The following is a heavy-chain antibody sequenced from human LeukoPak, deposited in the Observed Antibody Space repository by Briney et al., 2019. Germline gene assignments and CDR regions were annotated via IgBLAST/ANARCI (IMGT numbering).Heavy chain of an antibody. D-gene: IGHD5-18*01. CDR1: GYTFTGYY. CDR2: ISAYNGNT. J-gene: IGHJ4*02. V-gene: IGHV1-18*04. CDR3: ARVEGYSYGYYYFDY. Sequence: ASVKVSCKASGYTFTGYYMHWVRQAPGQGLEWMGWISAYNGNTNYAQKLQGRVTMTTDTSTSTAYMELRSLRSDDTAVYYCARVEGYSYGYYYFDYWGQGTLVTVSS.